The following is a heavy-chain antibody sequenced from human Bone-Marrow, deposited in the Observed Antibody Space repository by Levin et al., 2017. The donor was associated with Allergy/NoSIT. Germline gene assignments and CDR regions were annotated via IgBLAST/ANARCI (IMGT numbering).Heavy chain of an antibody. V-gene: IGHV3-48*04. CDR2: ISAISPTI. D-gene: IGHD5-18*01. CDR3: ARDPNVDTAMVVDYYYGLDV. CDR1: GFTFSDYS. J-gene: IGHJ6*02. Sequence: GESLKISCTASGFTFSDYSMNWVRQAPGKGLEWLSYISAISPTISYAGSVRGRFTISRDDAKNSLYLQMNSLRAEDTAVYYCARDPNVDTAMVVDYYYGLDVWGQGTTVTVSS.